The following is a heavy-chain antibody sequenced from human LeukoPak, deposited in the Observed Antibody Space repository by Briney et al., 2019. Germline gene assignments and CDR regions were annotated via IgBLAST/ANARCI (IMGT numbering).Heavy chain of an antibody. CDR2: ISAYNGNT. D-gene: IGHD3-9*01. J-gene: IGHJ4*02. CDR3: ARVRNYDILGTPDS. V-gene: IGHV1-18*01. CDR1: GYTFTSYG. Sequence: ASVKVSCKASGYTFTSYGISWVRQAAGQGLEWMGWISAYNGNTNYAQKLQGRVTMTTDTSTSTAYMKLRSLRSDDTAVYYCARVRNYDILGTPDSWGPGTLVTASS.